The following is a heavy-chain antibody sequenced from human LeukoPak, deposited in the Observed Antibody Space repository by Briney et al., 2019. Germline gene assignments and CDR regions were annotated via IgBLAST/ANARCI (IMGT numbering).Heavy chain of an antibody. CDR3: AKAPARIEVAGRYCFYGMDV. CDR1: GFTSSIYS. Sequence: GGSLRLSCTTTGFTSSIYSMHWVRQAPGKGLEWVAVISHEGSIKYYADSVKGRFTISRDNSKNTLFLQMNSLRAEDTALYYCAKAPARIEVAGRYCFYGMDVWGQGTTVIVSS. J-gene: IGHJ6*02. D-gene: IGHD6-19*01. CDR2: ISHEGSIK. V-gene: IGHV3-30*04.